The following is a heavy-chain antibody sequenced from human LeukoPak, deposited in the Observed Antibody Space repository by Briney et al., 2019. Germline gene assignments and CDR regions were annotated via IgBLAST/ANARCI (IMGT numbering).Heavy chain of an antibody. Sequence: ASVKVSCKASGYTFTSYDINWVRQATGQGLEWMGWMNPNSGNTGYAQKLQGRVTMTTDTSTSTAYMELRSLRSDDTAVYYCARAHYYDSLYYMDVWGKGTTVTVSS. CDR1: GYTFTSYD. CDR3: ARAHYYDSLYYMDV. V-gene: IGHV1-8*02. CDR2: MNPNSGNT. J-gene: IGHJ6*03. D-gene: IGHD3-22*01.